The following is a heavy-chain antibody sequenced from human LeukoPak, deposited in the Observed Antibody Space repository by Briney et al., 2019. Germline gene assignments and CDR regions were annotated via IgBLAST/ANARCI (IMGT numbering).Heavy chain of an antibody. V-gene: IGHV1-18*01. J-gene: IGHJ4*02. D-gene: IGHD5-12*01. CDR1: GYTFTSYG. CDR3: ARIIVATIPFDY. Sequence: ASVTVSCKASGYTFTSYGISWVRQAPGQGLEWMGWISAYNGNTNYAQKLQGRVTMTTDTSTSTAYMELRSLRSDDTAVYYCARIIVATIPFDYWGQGTLVTVSS. CDR2: ISAYNGNT.